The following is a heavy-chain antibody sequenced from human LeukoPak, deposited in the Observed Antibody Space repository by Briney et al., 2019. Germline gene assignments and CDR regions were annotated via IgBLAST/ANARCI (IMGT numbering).Heavy chain of an antibody. Sequence: GGSLRLSCAASGFTFSSYGMHWVRQAPGKGLEWVAFIRYDGSNKYYADSVKGRFTISRDNSKNTLYLQMNSLRAEDTAVYYCAKGITAMVRGIDYWGQGTLVTVSS. D-gene: IGHD3-10*01. CDR1: GFTFSSYG. CDR2: IRYDGSNK. J-gene: IGHJ4*02. V-gene: IGHV3-30*02. CDR3: AKGITAMVRGIDY.